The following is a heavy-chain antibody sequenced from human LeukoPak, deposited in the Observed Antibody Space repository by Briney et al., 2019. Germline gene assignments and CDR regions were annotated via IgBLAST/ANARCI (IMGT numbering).Heavy chain of an antibody. CDR2: ISYDGSNK. CDR1: GFTFSTYA. V-gene: IGHV3-30-3*01. D-gene: IGHD3-10*01. Sequence: GSLRLSCAASGFTFSTYAMHWVRQAPGKGLEWLAVISYDGSNKYYADSVKGRFTISRDNSKNTLYLQMNSLRAEDTAVYYCARDLGGFGELFLFDYWGQGTLVTVSS. CDR3: ARDLGGFGELFLFDY. J-gene: IGHJ4*02.